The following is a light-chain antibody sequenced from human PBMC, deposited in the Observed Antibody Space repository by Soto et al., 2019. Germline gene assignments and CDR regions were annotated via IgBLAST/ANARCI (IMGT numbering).Light chain of an antibody. V-gene: IGKV3-20*01. CDR2: GAS. J-gene: IGKJ1*01. Sequence: EIVLTQSPGTLSLSPGERATLSCRASQSVSSSYLAWYQHKPGQAPRLLIHGASSRATGIPDRFSGSGSGTDFTLTISRLEPEDFAVYYCQQYGSSPQTFGQGTKVEIK. CDR3: QQYGSSPQT. CDR1: QSVSSSY.